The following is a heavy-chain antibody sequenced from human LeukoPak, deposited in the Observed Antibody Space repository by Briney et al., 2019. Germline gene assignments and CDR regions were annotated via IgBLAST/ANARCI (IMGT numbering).Heavy chain of an antibody. CDR1: GFTVGSNY. CDR2: INAGGSYT. V-gene: IGHV3-53*01. J-gene: IGHJ4*02. D-gene: IGHD6-19*01. CDR3: ARQRGGWTYDS. Sequence: GGSLRLSCAASGFTVGSNYMSWVRQAPGKGLEWVSSINAGGSYTYYADSVKGRFTISRDNSKNTLDLQMSSLRAEDTAVYYCARQRGGWTYDSWGQGTLVTVSS.